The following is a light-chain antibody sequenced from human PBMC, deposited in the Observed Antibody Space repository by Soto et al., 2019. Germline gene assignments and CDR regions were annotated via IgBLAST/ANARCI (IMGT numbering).Light chain of an antibody. CDR3: QQYNNWPSVT. J-gene: IGKJ3*01. CDR2: GAS. V-gene: IGKV3-15*01. CDR1: QSVSSN. Sequence: EILMTQSPATLSVSPGDRATLSCRASQSVSSNLAWYQQKPGQAPRLLIYGASTRATGIPARFSGSGSGTEFTLTISSLQSEDFAVYYCQQYNNWPSVTFGSGTKVDIK.